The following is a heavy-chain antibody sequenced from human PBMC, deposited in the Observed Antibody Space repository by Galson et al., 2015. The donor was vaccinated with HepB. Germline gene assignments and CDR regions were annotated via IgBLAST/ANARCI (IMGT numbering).Heavy chain of an antibody. CDR2: IRSKVYAGTT. D-gene: IGHD3-22*01. CDR3: TRAEITMIVEGFAFDI. J-gene: IGHJ3*02. CDR1: GFTFGLYA. Sequence: SLRLSCAASGFTFGLYAMSWFRQPPGKGPEWVGFIRSKVYAGTTEYAASVRGRFIISRDDSKSIAYLQMNSLKTEDTAVYYCTRAEITMIVEGFAFDIWGQGTTVTVSS. V-gene: IGHV3-49*03.